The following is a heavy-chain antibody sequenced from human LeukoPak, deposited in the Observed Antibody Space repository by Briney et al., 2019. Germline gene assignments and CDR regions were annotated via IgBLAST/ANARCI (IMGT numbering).Heavy chain of an antibody. Sequence: PSETLSLTCTVSGYSISSGYYWGWIRQPPGKGLEWIGSIYHSGSTYYNPSLKSRVTISVDTSKNQFSLRLRSVTAADTAVYYCARESGYYYDTSGYTFDYWGQGILVTVSS. D-gene: IGHD3-22*01. CDR2: IYHSGST. V-gene: IGHV4-38-2*02. CDR1: GYSISSGYY. CDR3: ARESGYYYDTSGYTFDY. J-gene: IGHJ4*02.